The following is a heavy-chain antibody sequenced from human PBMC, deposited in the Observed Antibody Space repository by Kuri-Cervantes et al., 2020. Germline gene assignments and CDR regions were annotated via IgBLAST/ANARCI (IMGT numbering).Heavy chain of an antibody. CDR2: ISAYNGDT. J-gene: IGHJ4*02. D-gene: IGHD1-26*01. V-gene: IGHV1-18*04. Sequence: ASAKVSCKASGGTFSSYAISWVRQAPGQGLEWMGWISAYNGDTNYAQKLQGRVTMTTDTPTSTAYMELRSLRSDDTAVYYCARSAGSTEGGTSYWGQGTLVTVSS. CDR1: GGTFSSYA. CDR3: ARSAGSTEGGTSY.